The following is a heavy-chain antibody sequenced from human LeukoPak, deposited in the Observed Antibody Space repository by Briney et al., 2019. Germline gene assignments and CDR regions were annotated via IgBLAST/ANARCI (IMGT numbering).Heavy chain of an antibody. CDR2: INPKSGGT. J-gene: IGHJ4*02. CDR1: GYTFTGYY. V-gene: IGHV1-2*02. Sequence: ASVKVSCKASGYTFTGYYTQWVRQAPGQGLEWMGWINPKSGGTYSAENFQGRVTMTWVTSISTAYMEVSRLRSDDTAVYYCARSLEGLDFDYWGQGTLVTVSS. CDR3: ARSLEGLDFDY.